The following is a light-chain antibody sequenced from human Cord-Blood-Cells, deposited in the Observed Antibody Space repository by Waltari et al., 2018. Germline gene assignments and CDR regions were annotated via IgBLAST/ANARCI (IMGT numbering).Light chain of an antibody. CDR1: SSDVGSYNL. J-gene: IGLJ3*02. Sequence: QSALTQPASVSGSPGQSIPISCTGTSSDVGSYNLVSWYQQHPGKAPKRMVYEGSKRPSGVSNRFSAPKSGNTASLTISGLQAEDEADYYCCSYAGSSTVFGGGTKLTVL. V-gene: IGLV2-23*01. CDR2: EGS. CDR3: CSYAGSSTV.